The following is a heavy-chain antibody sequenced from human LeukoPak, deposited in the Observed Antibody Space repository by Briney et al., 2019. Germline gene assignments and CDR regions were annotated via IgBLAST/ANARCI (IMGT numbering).Heavy chain of an antibody. CDR3: ARVSSSSWTNDY. V-gene: IGHV4-34*01. CDR1: GGSSSGYY. D-gene: IGHD6-13*01. J-gene: IGHJ4*02. CDR2: INHSGST. Sequence: SETLSLTCAVYGGSSSGYYWSWIRQPPGKGLEWIGEINHSGSTNYNPSLKSRVTISVDTSKNQFSLKLSSVTAADTAVYYCARVSSSSWTNDYWGQGTLVTVSS.